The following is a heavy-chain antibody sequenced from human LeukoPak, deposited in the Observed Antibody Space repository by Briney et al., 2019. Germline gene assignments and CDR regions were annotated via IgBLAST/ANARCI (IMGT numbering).Heavy chain of an antibody. CDR2: INHNGST. D-gene: IGHD6-13*01. CDR1: GGSFSGYY. J-gene: IGHJ4*02. V-gene: IGHV4-34*01. Sequence: KPSETLSLTCAVYGGSFSGYYWSWIRRPPGKGLEWIGEINHNGSTNYNPSLKSRVTISVDTSKNQFSLKLSSVTAADTAVYYCARGRGIAAAGPPFDYWGQGTLVTVSS. CDR3: ARGRGIAAAGPPFDY.